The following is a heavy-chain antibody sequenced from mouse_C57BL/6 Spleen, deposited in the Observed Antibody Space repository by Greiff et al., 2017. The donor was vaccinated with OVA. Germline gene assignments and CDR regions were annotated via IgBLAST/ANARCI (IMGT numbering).Heavy chain of an antibody. V-gene: IGHV5-6*01. CDR2: ISRGGSYT. J-gene: IGHJ3*01. Sequence: EVHLVESGGDLVKPGGSLKLSCAASGFTFSSYGMSWVRQTPDKRLEWVATISRGGSYTYYPDSVKGRFTITRDNAKNTLYLKMSSLKSEDTAVYYCARHLDSSGRGFAYWGQGTLVTVAA. CDR3: ARHLDSSGRGFAY. CDR1: GFTFSSYG. D-gene: IGHD3-2*02.